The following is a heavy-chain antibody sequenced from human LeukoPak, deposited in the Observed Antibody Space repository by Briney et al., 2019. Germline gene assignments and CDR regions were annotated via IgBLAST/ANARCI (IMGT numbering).Heavy chain of an antibody. J-gene: IGHJ1*01. D-gene: IGHD3-22*01. CDR2: IKSDGKT. CDR3: ARAPSEIGGYYPEYFRH. CDR1: GFTFSSYW. V-gene: IGHV3-74*01. Sequence: GGSLRLSCADSGFTFSSYWMHWVRHAPGKGLVWVSRIKSDGKTNYAESVKGRFTISRDNAKNTVSLQMNSLRAEDTGVYYCARAPSEIGGYYPEYFRHWGQGTLVTVSS.